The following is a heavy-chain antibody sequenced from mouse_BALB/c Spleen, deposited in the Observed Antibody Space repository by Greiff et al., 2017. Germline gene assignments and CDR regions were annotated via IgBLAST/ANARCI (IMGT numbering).Heavy chain of an antibody. CDR1: GYTFTDYY. D-gene: IGHD1-1*01. CDR3: ARFPNYYGSSYDAMDY. CDR2: IYPGSGNT. V-gene: IGHV1-77*01. J-gene: IGHJ4*01. Sequence: VKLQQSGAELARPGASVKLSCKASGYTFTDYYINWVKQRTGQGLEWIGEIYPGSGNTYYNEKFKGKATLTADKSSSTAYMQLSSLTSEDSAVYFCARFPNYYGSSYDAMDYWGQGTSVTVSS.